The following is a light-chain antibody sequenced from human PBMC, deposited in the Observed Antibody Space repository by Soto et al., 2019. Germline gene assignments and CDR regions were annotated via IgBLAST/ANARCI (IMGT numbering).Light chain of an antibody. Sequence: DIEMTQSPSTVSASVGDRVTITCRASQTITNRLAWYHQKPGKAPKVLIYDASTLESGVPSRFSGSGSGTEFILTISSLQPDDFASYYCRHYGGLWTFGQGTKVDIK. J-gene: IGKJ1*01. V-gene: IGKV1-5*01. CDR2: DAS. CDR1: QTITNR. CDR3: RHYGGLWT.